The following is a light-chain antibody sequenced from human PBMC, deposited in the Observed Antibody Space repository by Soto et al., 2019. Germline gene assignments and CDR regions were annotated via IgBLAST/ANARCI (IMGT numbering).Light chain of an antibody. CDR2: RTS. Sequence: EIVMTQSPATLSLSPGERATLSCRASQSVSSNLAWYRQKPGQAPTLLIYRTSTRATGIPDRFNGSGSGTEFTLTISSLQSEDFAFYYCQQYNNWPYTFGQGTKLEIK. CDR3: QQYNNWPYT. V-gene: IGKV3-15*01. CDR1: QSVSSN. J-gene: IGKJ2*01.